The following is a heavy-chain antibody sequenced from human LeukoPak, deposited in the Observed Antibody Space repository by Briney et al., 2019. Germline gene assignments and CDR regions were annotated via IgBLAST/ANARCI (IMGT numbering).Heavy chain of an antibody. CDR3: AKDSGGYSSSSFGS. CDR2: ISGSGGTT. D-gene: IGHD6-13*01. CDR1: GFTFSTYA. V-gene: IGHV3-23*01. J-gene: IGHJ4*02. Sequence: GGSLRLSCAASGFTFSTYAMSWVRQAPGKGLEWVAAISGSGGTTYYADSVKGRFTMSRDNPKNTLYLQMSSLRAEDTAVYYCAKDSGGYSSSSFGSWGQGTLVTVSS.